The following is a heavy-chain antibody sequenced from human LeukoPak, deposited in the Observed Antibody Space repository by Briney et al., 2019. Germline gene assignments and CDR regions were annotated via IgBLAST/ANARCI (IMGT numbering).Heavy chain of an antibody. CDR1: GFTFSSYS. D-gene: IGHD3-22*01. V-gene: IGHV3-21*01. CDR2: ISSSSSYI. Sequence: AGSLRLSCAASGFTFSSYSVNWVRQAPGKGLEWVSSISSSSSYIYYADSVKGRFTISRDNAKNSLYLQMNSLRAEDTAVYYCARDQWYYYDSNGYFDYWGQGTLVTLP. CDR3: ARDQWYYYDSNGYFDY. J-gene: IGHJ4*02.